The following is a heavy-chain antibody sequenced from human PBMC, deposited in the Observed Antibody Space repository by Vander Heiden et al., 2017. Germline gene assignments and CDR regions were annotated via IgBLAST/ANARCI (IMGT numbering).Heavy chain of an antibody. CDR2: INPTSGGT. D-gene: IGHD1-26*01. CDR3: ARESAVCGTPSPDY. Sequence: VKVSCKASGYTFTGYFLHWVRQAPGQGLEWMGWINPTSGGTNYAQKFQGRVTMTRDTSISTAYMELSRLTSDDTAVYYCARESAVCGTPSPDYWGQGTLVTVSS. CDR1: GYTFTGYF. J-gene: IGHJ4*02. V-gene: IGHV1-2*02.